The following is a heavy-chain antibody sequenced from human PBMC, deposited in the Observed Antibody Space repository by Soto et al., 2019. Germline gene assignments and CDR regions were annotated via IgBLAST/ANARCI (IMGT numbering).Heavy chain of an antibody. CDR1: GGSISSSSYY. CDR3: ARRVGYFMITFGGVIDMFDY. CDR2: IYYSGST. V-gene: IGHV4-39*01. J-gene: IGHJ4*02. Sequence: QLQLQESSPGLVKPSETLSLTCTVSGGSISSSSYYWGWIRQPPGKGLEWIGSIYYSGSTYYNPSLKSRVTISVDTSKNQFSLKLSSVTAADTAVYYCARRVGYFMITFGGVIDMFDYWGQGTLVTVSS. D-gene: IGHD3-16*02.